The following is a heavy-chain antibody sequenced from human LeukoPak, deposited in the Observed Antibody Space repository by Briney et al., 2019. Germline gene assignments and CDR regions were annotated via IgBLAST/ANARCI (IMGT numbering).Heavy chain of an antibody. Sequence: SETLSLTCTVSGGSISSGSYYWSWIRQPAGKGLEWSGRIYTSGSTNYNPSLKSRVTISVDTSKNQFSLRLSSVTAADTAVYYCAREAIAARLRVFDYWGQGTLVTVSS. CDR1: GGSISSGSYY. CDR2: IYTSGST. D-gene: IGHD6-6*01. J-gene: IGHJ4*02. CDR3: AREAIAARLRVFDY. V-gene: IGHV4-61*02.